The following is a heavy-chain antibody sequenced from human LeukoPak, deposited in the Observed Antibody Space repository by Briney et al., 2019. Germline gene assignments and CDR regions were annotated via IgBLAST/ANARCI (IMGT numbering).Heavy chain of an antibody. J-gene: IGHJ5*02. D-gene: IGHD6-13*01. CDR1: GFTFSSYS. CDR2: ISSSSSYI. Sequence: GGSLRLSCAASGFTFSSYSMNWVRQAPGKGLEWVSSISSSSSYIYYADSVKGRFTISRDNAKNSLHLQMNSLRAEDTAVYYCARDLYSSSWSLWFDPWGQGTLVTVSS. V-gene: IGHV3-21*01. CDR3: ARDLYSSSWSLWFDP.